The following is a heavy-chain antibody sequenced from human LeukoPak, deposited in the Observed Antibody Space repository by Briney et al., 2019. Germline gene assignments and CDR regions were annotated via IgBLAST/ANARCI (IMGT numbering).Heavy chain of an antibody. CDR2: INPHEGGS. Sequence: GGSLRLSCQASGFTFSNYAMSWVRQAPGKGLEWVSSINPHEGGSFFADSVRGRFTISRDASRSVVYLQMNRLSAEDTAVYYCARSGVAKCHYWGQGILVTVSS. CDR3: ARSGVAKCHY. J-gene: IGHJ4*02. CDR1: GFTFSNYA. D-gene: IGHD2-15*01. V-gene: IGHV3-23*01.